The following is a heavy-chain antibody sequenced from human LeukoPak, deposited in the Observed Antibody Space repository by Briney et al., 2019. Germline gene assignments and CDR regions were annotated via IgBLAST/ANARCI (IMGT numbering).Heavy chain of an antibody. V-gene: IGHV3-53*01. CDR2: IYGDCST. CDR3: AIGSYCSGGSCYPLFDY. Sequence: GGSLRLSCAASGFTVNNNYMNWVRQAPGKGLEWVSGIYGDCSTYYADSVKGRFTISRDSSKNTLFLQMHSLRAEDTAVYYCAIGSYCSGGSCYPLFDYWGRGTLVTVSS. J-gene: IGHJ4*02. CDR1: GFTVNNNY. D-gene: IGHD2-15*01.